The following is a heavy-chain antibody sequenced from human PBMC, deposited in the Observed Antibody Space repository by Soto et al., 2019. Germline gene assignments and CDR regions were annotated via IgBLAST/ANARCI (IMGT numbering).Heavy chain of an antibody. CDR2: VHNSETG. CDR1: GDSISYYY. D-gene: IGHD3-10*02. CDR3: ARHKTYVAGFFSPYYFDS. Sequence: QVQLQESGPGVVQPSETLSLTCSVSGDSISYYYWSWIRQPPGRGLEWIGYVHNSETGDSNPSLKSSLTISMATSKNHFSLVLGSVTAADTAVYVCARHKTYVAGFFSPYYFDSWGQGTLVTVSS. V-gene: IGHV4-59*08. J-gene: IGHJ4*02.